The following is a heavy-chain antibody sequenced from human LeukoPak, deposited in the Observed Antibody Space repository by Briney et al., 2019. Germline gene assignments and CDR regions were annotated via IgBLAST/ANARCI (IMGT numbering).Heavy chain of an antibody. CDR1: GFTFSSYW. CDR2: IKQDGSEK. Sequence: GGSLRLSCAASGFTFSSYWMSWVRQAPGKGLEWVTNIKQDGSEKYYVDSVKGRFTISRDNAKNSLYLQMTSLRAEDTAVYFCARTTTVTTPFDYWGQGTLVTVSS. D-gene: IGHD4-17*01. J-gene: IGHJ4*02. V-gene: IGHV3-7*01. CDR3: ARTTTVTTPFDY.